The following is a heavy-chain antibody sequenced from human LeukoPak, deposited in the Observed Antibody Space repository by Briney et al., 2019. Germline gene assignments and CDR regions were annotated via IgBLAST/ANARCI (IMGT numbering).Heavy chain of an antibody. Sequence: SETLPLTCTVSGGSISSYYWSWIRQPPGKGLEWIGYIYYSGSTNYNPSLKSRVTISVDTSKNQFSLKLSSVTAADTAVYYCARGAVADYYYYYGMDVWGQGTTVTVSS. D-gene: IGHD6-19*01. CDR2: IYYSGST. V-gene: IGHV4-59*01. CDR3: ARGAVADYYYYYGMDV. CDR1: GGSISSYY. J-gene: IGHJ6*02.